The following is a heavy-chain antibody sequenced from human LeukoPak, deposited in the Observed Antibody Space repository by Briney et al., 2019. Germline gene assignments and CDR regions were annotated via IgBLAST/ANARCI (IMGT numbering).Heavy chain of an antibody. Sequence: PGGPLRLSCAASGFTFSSYAMSWVRQAPGKGLEWVSAISGSGGSTYYADSVKGRFTISRDNSKNTLYLQMNSLRAEDTAVYYCAKVFYGDYVEDWFDPWGQGTLVTVSS. CDR1: GFTFSSYA. V-gene: IGHV3-23*01. D-gene: IGHD4-17*01. CDR2: ISGSGGST. CDR3: AKVFYGDYVEDWFDP. J-gene: IGHJ5*02.